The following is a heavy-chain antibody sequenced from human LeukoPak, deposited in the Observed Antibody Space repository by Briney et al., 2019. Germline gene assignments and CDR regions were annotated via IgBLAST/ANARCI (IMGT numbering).Heavy chain of an antibody. Sequence: QPGGSLRLSCAASGFTVSSYWMSWVRQAPGKGLEWVANIKQDGSEKYYVDSVKGRFTISRDNAKNSLYLQMNSLRAEDTAVYYCARVSAGAQVDWGQGTLVTVSS. CDR1: GFTVSSYW. J-gene: IGHJ4*02. D-gene: IGHD1-26*01. CDR3: ARVSAGAQVD. V-gene: IGHV3-7*01. CDR2: IKQDGSEK.